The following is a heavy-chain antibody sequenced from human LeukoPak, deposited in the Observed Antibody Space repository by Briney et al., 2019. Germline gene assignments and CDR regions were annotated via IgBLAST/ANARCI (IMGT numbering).Heavy chain of an antibody. Sequence: ASVKVSCKASGYTFTSYGISWVRQAPGQGLEWMGWISAYNGNTNYAQKLQGRVTMTTDTSTSTAYMELRSLRSDDTAVYYCARGPDSGSYWEDYYFDYWGQGTLVTVSS. CDR2: ISAYNGNT. J-gene: IGHJ4*02. D-gene: IGHD1-26*01. V-gene: IGHV1-18*01. CDR3: ARGPDSGSYWEDYYFDY. CDR1: GYTFTSYG.